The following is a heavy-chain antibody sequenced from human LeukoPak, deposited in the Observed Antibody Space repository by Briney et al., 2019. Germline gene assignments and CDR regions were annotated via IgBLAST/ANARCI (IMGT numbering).Heavy chain of an antibody. CDR3: ARGPSYSSSWYYYYYMDV. J-gene: IGHJ6*03. CDR1: GYTFTSYD. V-gene: IGHV1-8*03. CDR2: MNPNSGNT. D-gene: IGHD6-13*01. Sequence: ASVKVSCKASGYTFTSYDINWVRQATGQGLEWMGWMNPNSGNTGYAQKFQGRVTITRNTSISTAYMELSSLRSEDTAVYYCARGPSYSSSWYYYYYMDVWGKGTTVTVSS.